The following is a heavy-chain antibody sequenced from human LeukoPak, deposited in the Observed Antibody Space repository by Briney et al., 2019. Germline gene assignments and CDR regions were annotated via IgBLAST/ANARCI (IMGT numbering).Heavy chain of an antibody. CDR2: IYYSGST. D-gene: IGHD3-16*01. Sequence: SETLSLTCTVSGGSISSYYWSWLRQPPGKGLEWIGYIYYSGSTNYNPSLKSRVTISVDTSKNQFSLKLSSVTAADPAVYYCARPSRWGYFDYWGQGTLVTVSS. CDR1: GGSISSYY. V-gene: IGHV4-59*08. J-gene: IGHJ4*02. CDR3: ARPSRWGYFDY.